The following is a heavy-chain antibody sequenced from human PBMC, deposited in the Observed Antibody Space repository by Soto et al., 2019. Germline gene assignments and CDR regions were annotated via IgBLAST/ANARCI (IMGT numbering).Heavy chain of an antibody. D-gene: IGHD6-13*01. CDR3: AAERYRGAASATRFEY. CDR2: FDPGETET. CDR1: GYRLTELS. V-gene: IGHV1-24*01. J-gene: IGHJ4*02. Sequence: QVQLTQSGAEVKKPGAPVKVSCKFSGYRLTELSVHWVRQGPGKGLEMVGGFDPGETETVYAQNLRGRVTMTEDRFTDTAYMERRGLTSEDTAVYYYAAERYRGAASATRFEYWGQGTLVTV.